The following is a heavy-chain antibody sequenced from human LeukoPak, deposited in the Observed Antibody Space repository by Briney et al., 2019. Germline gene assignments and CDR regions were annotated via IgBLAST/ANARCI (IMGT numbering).Heavy chain of an antibody. V-gene: IGHV3-30*03. CDR3: ARPPATYYDFWSGSNAFDI. J-gene: IGHJ3*02. Sequence: GGSLRLSCAASGFTFSSYGMHWVRQAPGKGLEWVAVISYDGSNKYYADSVKGRFTISRDNSKNTLYLQMNSLRAEDTAVYYCARPPATYYDFWSGSNAFDIWGQGTMVTVSS. CDR1: GFTFSSYG. D-gene: IGHD3-3*01. CDR2: ISYDGSNK.